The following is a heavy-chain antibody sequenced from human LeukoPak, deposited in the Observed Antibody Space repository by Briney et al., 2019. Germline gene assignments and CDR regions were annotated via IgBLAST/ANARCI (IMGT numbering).Heavy chain of an antibody. CDR1: GFTVSNKY. J-gene: IGHJ6*03. Sequence: PGGSLRLSCAASGFTVSNKYMSWVRQAPGKGLEWVSVIYGGGSTSYADSVKGRFTISRDNSKNMLYPQMNSLRADDTAVYYCARDRSDGNYYMVVWGKGTTVTVSS. D-gene: IGHD5-24*01. CDR2: IYGGGST. CDR3: ARDRSDGNYYMVV. V-gene: IGHV3-53*01.